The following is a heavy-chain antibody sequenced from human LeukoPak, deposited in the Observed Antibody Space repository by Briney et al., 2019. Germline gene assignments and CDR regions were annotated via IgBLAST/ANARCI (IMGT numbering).Heavy chain of an antibody. CDR2: TYHSGST. Sequence: SETLSLTCAVSGYSISSGYYWGWIRQPPGKGLEWIGSTYHSGSTYYNPSLKSRVTISVDTSKNQFSLKLSSVTAADTAVYYCARPQKSGLLPYYFDYWGQGTLVTVSS. CDR1: GYSISSGYY. J-gene: IGHJ4*02. CDR3: ARPQKSGLLPYYFDY. D-gene: IGHD3-10*01. V-gene: IGHV4-38-2*01.